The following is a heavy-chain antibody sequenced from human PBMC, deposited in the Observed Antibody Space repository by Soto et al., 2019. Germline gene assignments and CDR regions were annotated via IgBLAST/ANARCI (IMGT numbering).Heavy chain of an antibody. J-gene: IGHJ6*02. CDR2: IYQSGST. V-gene: IGHV4-4*02. CDR3: ATNSYYSLGV. CDR1: SGSISSGHW. Sequence: QVQLQESGPGLVKPSGTLSLTCAVSSGSISSGHWWNWVRQPPGKGLEWIGEIYQSGSTHYNPSLKSRVTVSVDKSMNQFSLNLTSVTAADTAVYYCATNSYYSLGVWGQGTTVTVSS.